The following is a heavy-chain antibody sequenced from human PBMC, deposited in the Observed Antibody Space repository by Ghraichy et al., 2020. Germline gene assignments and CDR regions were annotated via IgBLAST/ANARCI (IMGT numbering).Heavy chain of an antibody. CDR1: GFTFSSYA. CDR2: ISGGGDIT. Sequence: GGSLRLSCAASGFTFSSYAMSWVRQAPGKGLEWVSTISGGGDITYYADSVKGRFTISRDNSKNTLYLQMSSLRAEDTAVYYCAKHVVVGSWFFDRWGRGTLVTVSS. J-gene: IGHJ2*01. V-gene: IGHV3-23*01. CDR3: AKHVVVGSWFFDR. D-gene: IGHD3-22*01.